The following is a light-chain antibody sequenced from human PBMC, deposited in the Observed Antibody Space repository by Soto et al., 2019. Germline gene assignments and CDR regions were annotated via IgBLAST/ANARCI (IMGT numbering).Light chain of an antibody. CDR3: QQYGGSPIT. CDR2: GAS. J-gene: IGKJ5*01. Sequence: EIVLTQSPGTLSLSPGERVTLSFGASQSVTTRLAWYQHKPGQAPRLLMSGASSRASGVPVRFSGSGSGTDFTLTISRLEPEDFALYYCQQYGGSPITFGLGTRLEIK. V-gene: IGKV3-20*01. CDR1: QSVTTR.